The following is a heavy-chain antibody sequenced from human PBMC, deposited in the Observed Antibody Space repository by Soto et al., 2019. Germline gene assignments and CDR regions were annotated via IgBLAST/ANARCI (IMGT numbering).Heavy chain of an antibody. Sequence: PSETLSLTCTVSGGSISSYYWSWIRQPPGKGLEWIGYIYYSGSTNYNPSLKSRVTISVDTSKNQFSLKLSSVTAADTAVYYCARGARNWNYFDYWGQGTLVTVSS. CDR3: ARGARNWNYFDY. CDR1: GGSISSYY. J-gene: IGHJ4*02. D-gene: IGHD1-20*01. CDR2: IYYSGST. V-gene: IGHV4-59*01.